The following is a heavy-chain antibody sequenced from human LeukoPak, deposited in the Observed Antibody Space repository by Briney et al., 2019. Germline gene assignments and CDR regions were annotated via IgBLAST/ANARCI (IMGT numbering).Heavy chain of an antibody. CDR3: ARGRRGSRGVDY. Sequence: GRSLRLSCAASGFTFSSYAMHWVRQAPGKGLEWVAVISYDGSNKYYADSVKGRFTISRDNSKNTLYLQMNSLRAEDTAVYYCARGRRGSRGVDYWGQGTLFTVSS. J-gene: IGHJ4*02. CDR2: ISYDGSNK. CDR1: GFTFSSYA. V-gene: IGHV3-30*04. D-gene: IGHD5-12*01.